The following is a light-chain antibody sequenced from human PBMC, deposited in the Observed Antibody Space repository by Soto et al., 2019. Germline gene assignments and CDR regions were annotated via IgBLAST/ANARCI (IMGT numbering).Light chain of an antibody. J-gene: IGKJ4*01. CDR3: QQSYITPLT. CDR1: QSITNY. CDR2: AAS. V-gene: IGKV1-39*01. Sequence: DIQMTQSPSALSASVGDRVTITCRASQSITNYLNWYQHKPGQAPNLLIYAASTLQAGVPSRFRGSGSGTDFTLTISSLQPEDFATYYCQQSYITPLTFGGGTKVEI.